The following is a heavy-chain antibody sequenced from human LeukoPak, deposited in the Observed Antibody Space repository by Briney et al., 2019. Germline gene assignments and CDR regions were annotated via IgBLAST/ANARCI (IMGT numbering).Heavy chain of an antibody. CDR1: GFTFNSYW. CDR2: IKQDGSEK. CDR3: ARGRGYSGYHFDY. D-gene: IGHD5-12*01. V-gene: IGHV3-7*03. J-gene: IGHJ4*02. Sequence: SGGSLRLSCAASGFTFNSYWMSWVRQAPGKGLEWVANIKQDGSEKYYVDSVKGRFTISRDNAKNSLYLQMNSLRAEDTAVYYCARGRGYSGYHFDYWGQGTLVTVSS.